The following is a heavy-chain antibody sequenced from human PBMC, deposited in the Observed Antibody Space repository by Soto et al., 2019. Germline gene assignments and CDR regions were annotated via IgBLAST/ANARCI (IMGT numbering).Heavy chain of an antibody. J-gene: IGHJ5*02. D-gene: IGHD2-2*01. CDR2: IDPSDSYT. Sequence: GESLKIACKGSGYSFTSYWISWVRQMPGKGLECMGRIDPSDSYTNYSPSFQGHVTISADNPISTAYLQWSSLKASDTAMYYCARRDGYCSSTSCPGPFDPWGQGTLVTVSS. V-gene: IGHV5-10-1*01. CDR1: GYSFTSYW. CDR3: ARRDGYCSSTSCPGPFDP.